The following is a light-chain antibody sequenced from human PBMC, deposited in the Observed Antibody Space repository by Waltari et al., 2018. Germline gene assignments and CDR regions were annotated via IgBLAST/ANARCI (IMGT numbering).Light chain of an antibody. CDR1: ALPKKY. V-gene: IGLV3-10*01. Sequence: SYELTQPPSVSVSPGQTARITCSGDALPKKYAYWYQQKSGQAPVLVIYEDSKRPSGLPERISGSSSGTMATLTSSGAQVEDEGDYYCYSADSTVNHDVFGTGTKVTVL. CDR3: YSADSTVNHDV. J-gene: IGLJ1*01. CDR2: EDS.